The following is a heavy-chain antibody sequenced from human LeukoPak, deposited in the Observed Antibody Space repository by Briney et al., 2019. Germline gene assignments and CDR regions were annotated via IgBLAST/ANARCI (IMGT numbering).Heavy chain of an antibody. V-gene: IGHV4-59*01. D-gene: IGHD6-19*01. J-gene: IGHJ4*02. CDR3: ARVNSGWYYYFDY. CDR1: GGSISSCY. Sequence: SETLSLTCTVSGGSISSCYWSWIRQPPGKGLEWIGYIYYSGSTNYNPSLKSRVTISVDTSENQFSLKLSSVTAADTAVYYCARVNSGWYYYFDYWGQGTLVTVSS. CDR2: IYYSGST.